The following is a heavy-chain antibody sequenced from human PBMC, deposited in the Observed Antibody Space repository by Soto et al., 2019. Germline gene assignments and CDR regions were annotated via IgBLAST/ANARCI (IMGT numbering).Heavy chain of an antibody. CDR3: ARGHPTYDLQGKYAFDI. CDR1: GGTFSSYA. Sequence: QVQLVQSGAEAQKPGSSVKVSCKASGGTFSSYAISWVRQAPGPGLEWMGGIIPIFGTANYAQKFQGRVTITADESTSTAYMELSSLRSEDKAVYYCARGHPTYDLQGKYAFDIWGQGTMVTVSS. D-gene: IGHD3-16*01. V-gene: IGHV1-69*01. CDR2: IIPIFGTA. J-gene: IGHJ3*02.